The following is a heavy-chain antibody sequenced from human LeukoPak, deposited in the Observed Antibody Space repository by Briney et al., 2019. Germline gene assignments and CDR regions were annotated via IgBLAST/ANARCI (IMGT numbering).Heavy chain of an antibody. CDR3: ARDLHYSNYLPSWYFDL. V-gene: IGHV4-30-4*08. D-gene: IGHD4-11*01. Sequence: SQTLSLTCTVSGASISSDDYYWSWIRQPPGKGLEGFGYIYYSGSTYYNPSLKSRVTISVDTSKNQFSLKLSSVTAANTAVYYCARDLHYSNYLPSWYFDLWGRGTLVTVSS. J-gene: IGHJ2*01. CDR2: IYYSGST. CDR1: GASISSDDYY.